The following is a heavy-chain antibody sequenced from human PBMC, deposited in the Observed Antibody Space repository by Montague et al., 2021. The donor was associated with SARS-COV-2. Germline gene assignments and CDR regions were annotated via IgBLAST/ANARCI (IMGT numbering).Heavy chain of an antibody. V-gene: IGHV4-39*01. J-gene: IGHJ4*02. Sequence: SETLSLTCTVSGDSIYKSYFYWVWIRQPPGKGLEWIGSVYYSRATRYNPALKNRLTISVDTSKNPLSLKLNSVSAADTAFYYCARRINSGSYFDYGGQGTLVTVSS. CDR2: VYYSRAT. CDR3: ARRINSGSYFDY. D-gene: IGHD1-26*01. CDR1: GDSIYKSYFY.